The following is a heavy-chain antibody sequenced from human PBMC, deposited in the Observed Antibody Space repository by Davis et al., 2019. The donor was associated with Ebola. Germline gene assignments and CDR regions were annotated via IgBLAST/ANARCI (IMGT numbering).Heavy chain of an antibody. V-gene: IGHV3-30-3*01. D-gene: IGHD3-22*01. CDR2: ISYDGSNK. J-gene: IGHJ4*02. Sequence: PGGSLRLSCEASGFTFSSYAMHWVRQAPGKGLEWVAVISYDGSNKYYADSVKGRFTISRDNSKNTLYLQMNSLRAEDTAVYYCARAADSSGYYSPLDYWGQGTLVNVSS. CDR3: ARAADSSGYYSPLDY. CDR1: GFTFSSYA.